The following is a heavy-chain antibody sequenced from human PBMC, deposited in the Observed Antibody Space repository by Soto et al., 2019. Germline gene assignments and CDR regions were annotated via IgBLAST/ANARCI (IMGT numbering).Heavy chain of an antibody. D-gene: IGHD6-13*01. J-gene: IGHJ6*03. CDR3: ARGRAAARRSNYYYYYMDV. Sequence: ASVKVSCKASGYTFTSYDINWVRQATGQGLEWMGWMNPNSGNTGYAQKFQGRVTMTRNTSISTAYMELSSLRSEDTAVYYCARGRAAARRSNYYYYYMDVWGKGTTVTVSS. CDR1: GYTFTSYD. CDR2: MNPNSGNT. V-gene: IGHV1-8*01.